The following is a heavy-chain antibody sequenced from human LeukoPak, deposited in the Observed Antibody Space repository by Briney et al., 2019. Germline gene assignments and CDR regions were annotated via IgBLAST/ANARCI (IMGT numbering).Heavy chain of an antibody. V-gene: IGHV1-2*02. CDR3: ARTYCSSTNCYANYYYYYMDV. J-gene: IGHJ6*03. D-gene: IGHD2-2*01. CDR1: GYTFTGYY. CDR2: INPNSGGT. Sequence: ASVKVSCKASGYTFTGYYMHWVRQAPGQGLEWMGWINPNSGGTNYAQKFQGRVTMTRDTSISTAYMKLSRLRSDDTAVYYCARTYCSSTNCYANYYYYYMDVWGKGTTVTVSS.